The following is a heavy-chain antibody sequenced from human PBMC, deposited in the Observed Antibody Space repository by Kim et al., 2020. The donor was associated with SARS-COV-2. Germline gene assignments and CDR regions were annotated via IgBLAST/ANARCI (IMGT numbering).Heavy chain of an antibody. CDR2: IWYDGSNK. CDR1: GFTFSNYG. V-gene: IGHV3-33*06. J-gene: IGHJ6*02. CDR3: AEDLQPADITLILGVPYGVDV. Sequence: GGSLRLSCAASGFTFSNYGMHWVRQAPGKGLEWVAVIWYDGSNKYYADSVKGRFTISRDNSKNILYLQMNRLRAADTAVYYCAEDLQPADITLILGVPYGVDVWGQGTVDTVSS. D-gene: IGHD3-10*01.